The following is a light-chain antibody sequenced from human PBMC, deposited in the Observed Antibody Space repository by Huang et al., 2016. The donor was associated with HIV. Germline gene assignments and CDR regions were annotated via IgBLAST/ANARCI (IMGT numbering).Light chain of an antibody. J-gene: IGKJ1*01. Sequence: DIQMTQSPSAMSASVGDRVSITCRASQGISTNLAWFHQKPGKVPKRLISAASSLRSGVPSRFSGSGSGTEVTLTISSLQPEDFATYYCPQHNSFPQTFGQGTKADFK. CDR1: QGISTN. CDR2: AAS. V-gene: IGKV1-17*03. CDR3: PQHNSFPQT.